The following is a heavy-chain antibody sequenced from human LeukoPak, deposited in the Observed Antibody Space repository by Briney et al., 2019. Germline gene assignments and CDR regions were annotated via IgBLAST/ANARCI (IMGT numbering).Heavy chain of an antibody. CDR2: IDTSGNT. J-gene: IGHJ2*01. D-gene: IGHD6-13*01. CDR1: GGSISSYY. Sequence: SETLSLTCTVSGGSISSYYWSWIRQPAGKGLEWIGRIDTSGNTNYKPSLKSRVTMSVDTSKNQFSLKLSSVTAADTAVYYCARVSSSWYQDWYFDLWGRGALVTVSS. CDR3: ARVSSSWYQDWYFDL. V-gene: IGHV4-4*07.